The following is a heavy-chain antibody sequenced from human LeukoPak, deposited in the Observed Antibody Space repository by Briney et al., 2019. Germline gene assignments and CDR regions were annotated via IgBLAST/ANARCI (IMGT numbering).Heavy chain of an antibody. V-gene: IGHV3-21*04. CDR2: ISTSGSYI. Sequence: PGGSLRLSCAASGFTFSTYSMNWVRQAPGKGLEWVSSISTSGSYIYYADSVRGRFAISRDDAKNSLSLQMNSLRAEDTAVYYCAKEGGFWSGYRPNFDYWGQGTLVTVSS. CDR3: AKEGGFWSGYRPNFDY. D-gene: IGHD3-3*01. CDR1: GFTFSTYS. J-gene: IGHJ4*02.